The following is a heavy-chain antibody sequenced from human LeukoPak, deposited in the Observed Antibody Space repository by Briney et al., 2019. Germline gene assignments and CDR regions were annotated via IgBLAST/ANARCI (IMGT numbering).Heavy chain of an antibody. Sequence: SETLSLTCTVSGGSLSSGVFYWRWIRQHPGKGLEWLGYIYYSGSTYYNPSLKSRVAISVDTSKNRFSLKLSSVTAADTAVYYCARGGDEKGSGSFYFDYWGQGTLVIVSS. J-gene: IGHJ4*02. CDR1: GGSLSSGVFY. D-gene: IGHD3-10*01. CDR2: IYYSGST. V-gene: IGHV4-31*03. CDR3: ARGGDEKGSGSFYFDY.